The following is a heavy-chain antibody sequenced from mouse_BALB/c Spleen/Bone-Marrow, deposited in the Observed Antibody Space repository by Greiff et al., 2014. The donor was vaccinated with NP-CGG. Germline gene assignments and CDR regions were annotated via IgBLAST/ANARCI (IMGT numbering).Heavy chain of an antibody. CDR1: GYAFTNYL. V-gene: IGHV1-54*01. CDR2: INPGSGGT. D-gene: IGHD3-3*01. J-gene: IGHJ2*01. CDR3: ARRDGSYFDY. Sequence: QVQRQQSGAELVRPGTSVKVSCKASGYAFTNYLIEWVKQRPGQGLEWIGMINPGSGGTNYNEKFKGKATLTADKSSSTAYMQLSSLTSDDSAVYFCARRDGSYFDYWGQGTTLTVSS.